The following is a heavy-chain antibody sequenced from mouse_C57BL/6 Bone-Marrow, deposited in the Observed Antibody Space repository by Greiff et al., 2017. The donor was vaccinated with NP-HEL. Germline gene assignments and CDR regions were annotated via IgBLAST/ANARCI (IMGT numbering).Heavy chain of an antibody. CDR2: IDPSDSYT. J-gene: IGHJ3*01. CDR3: AREEDYYGSSNLFAY. D-gene: IGHD1-1*01. V-gene: IGHV1-50*01. Sequence: VQLQQSGAELVKPGASVKLSCKASGYTFTSYWMQWVKQRPGQGLEWIGEIDPSDSYTNYNQKFKGKATLTVDTSSSTASIQLSSLTSEDSAVYYYAREEDYYGSSNLFAYWGQGTLVTVSA. CDR1: GYTFTSYW.